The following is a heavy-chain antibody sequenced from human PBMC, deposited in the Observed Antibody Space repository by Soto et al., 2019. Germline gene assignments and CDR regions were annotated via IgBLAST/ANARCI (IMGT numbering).Heavy chain of an antibody. V-gene: IGHV3-33*01. CDR2: IWYDGSNK. D-gene: IGHD6-13*01. CDR3: ARDRGIAAVDLDY. CDR1: GFTFKNYG. J-gene: IGHJ4*02. Sequence: QVQLVESGGGVVQPGTSLRLSCAASGFTFKNYGMHWVRQAPGKGLEWEAVIWYDGSNKYYADAVKGRFTISRDDSKNTMYVQMNFLRVEDTAMYYCARDRGIAAVDLDYWGQGTLVTVSS.